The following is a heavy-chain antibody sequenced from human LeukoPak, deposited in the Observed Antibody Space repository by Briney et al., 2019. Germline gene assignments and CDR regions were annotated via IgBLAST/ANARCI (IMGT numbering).Heavy chain of an antibody. V-gene: IGHV1-69*13. D-gene: IGHD6-13*01. CDR2: IIPIFGTA. CDR3: ARAVSPASSSWYGYYFDY. CDR1: GGTFSSYA. J-gene: IGHJ4*02. Sequence: GASVKVPCKASGGTFSSYAISWVRQAPGQGLEWMGGIIPIFGTANYAQKFQGRVTITADESTSTAYMELSSLRSEDTAVYYCARAVSPASSSWYGYYFDYWGQGTLVTVSS.